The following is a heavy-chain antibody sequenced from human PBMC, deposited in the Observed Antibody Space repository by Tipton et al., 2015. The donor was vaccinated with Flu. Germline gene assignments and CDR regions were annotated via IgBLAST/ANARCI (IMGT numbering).Heavy chain of an antibody. D-gene: IGHD2-2*01. CDR1: GFTFSSYW. CDR2: IKQDGSEK. CDR3: ARHCSTSCYYGAFDI. J-gene: IGHJ3*02. V-gene: IGHV3-7*03. Sequence: SLRLSCAASGFTFSSYWMSWVRQAPGKGLEWVANIKQDGSEKYYVDSVKGRFTISRDNAKNSLYLQMNSLRAEDTAVYYCARHCSTSCYYGAFDIWGQGTMVTVSS.